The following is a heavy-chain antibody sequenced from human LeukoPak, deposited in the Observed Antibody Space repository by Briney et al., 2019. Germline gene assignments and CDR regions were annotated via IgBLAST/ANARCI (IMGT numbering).Heavy chain of an antibody. V-gene: IGHV4-61*02. Sequence: SQTLSLTCTVSGGSISSGGYYWSWIRQHPGKGLEWIGRIYTSGSTNYNPSLKSRVTMSVDTSKNQFSLKLSSVTAADTAVYYCARDPGYYYDSSGFDYWGQGTLVTDSS. CDR3: ARDPGYYYDSSGFDY. CDR2: IYTSGST. J-gene: IGHJ4*02. CDR1: GGSISSGGYY. D-gene: IGHD3-22*01.